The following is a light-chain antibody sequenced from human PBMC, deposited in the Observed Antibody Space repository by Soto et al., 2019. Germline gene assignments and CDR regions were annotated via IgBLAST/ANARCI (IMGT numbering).Light chain of an antibody. CDR1: QSVSSSY. V-gene: IGKV3-20*01. CDR3: QQYVTSPYI. Sequence: EIVLTQSPGTMSLSPGERATLSCMASQSVSSSYLAWYQQKPGQAPRLLIHGVSTRATGIPDRFSGSGSGTDFTLTISRLEPEDFAVYYCQQYVTSPYIFGQGTKLEIK. J-gene: IGKJ2*01. CDR2: GVS.